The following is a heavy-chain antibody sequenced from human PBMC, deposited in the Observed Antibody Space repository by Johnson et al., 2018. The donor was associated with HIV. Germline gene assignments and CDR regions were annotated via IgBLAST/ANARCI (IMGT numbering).Heavy chain of an antibody. D-gene: IGHD1-1*01. CDR1: GFTVSSNE. CDR2: ISGGCT. CDR3: ARGTEGDGAFDI. Sequence: VQLVESRGVLVQPGGSLRLSCAASGFTVSSNEMSWVRQAPGKGLEWVSSISGGCTYYADSVKGRFSISRDNSKNTLYFQMNSLRAEDTAVYYCARGTEGDGAFDIWGQGTMVTVSS. V-gene: IGHV3-38-3*01. J-gene: IGHJ3*02.